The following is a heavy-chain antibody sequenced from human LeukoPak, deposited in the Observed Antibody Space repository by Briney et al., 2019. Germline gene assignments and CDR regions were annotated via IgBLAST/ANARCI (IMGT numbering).Heavy chain of an antibody. CDR1: GFTFDDYA. V-gene: IGHV3-9*01. CDR3: AKSLNPRYCSSTSCYPDAFDI. Sequence: GGSLRLSCAAFGFTFDDYAMHWVRQAPGKGLEWVSGISWNSGSIGYADSVKGRFTISRDNAKNSLYLQMNSLRAEDTALYYRAKSLNPRYCSSTSCYPDAFDIWGQGTMVTVSS. J-gene: IGHJ3*02. D-gene: IGHD2-2*01. CDR2: ISWNSGSI.